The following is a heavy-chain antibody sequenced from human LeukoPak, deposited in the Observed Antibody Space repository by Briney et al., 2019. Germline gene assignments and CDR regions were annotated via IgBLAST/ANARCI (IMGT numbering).Heavy chain of an antibody. D-gene: IGHD3-10*01. J-gene: IGHJ4*02. CDR1: GGSISSGGYS. V-gene: IGHV4-31*03. Sequence: SETLSLTCTVSGGSISSGGYSWSWIRQHPGKGLEWIGYIYYSGSTYYNPSLKSRVTISVDTSKNQFSLKLSSVTAADTAVYYCARGKGIYYGSGSSIGDYWGQGTLVTVSS. CDR3: ARGKGIYYGSGSSIGDY. CDR2: IYYSGST.